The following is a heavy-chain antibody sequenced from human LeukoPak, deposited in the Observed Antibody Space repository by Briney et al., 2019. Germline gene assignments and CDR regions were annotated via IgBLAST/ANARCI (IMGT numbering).Heavy chain of an antibody. Sequence: PSETLSLTCTVSGVSISTYYWSWIRQPPGKGLEWIGYIYYSGNTNYNPSLKSRVTISIDTSKNQFSLRLNSVTAADTAVYYCASYRGYSYGYYFIYWGQGTLVTVSS. CDR2: IYYSGNT. CDR3: ASYRGYSYGYYFIY. J-gene: IGHJ4*02. V-gene: IGHV4-59*01. CDR1: GVSISTYY. D-gene: IGHD5-18*01.